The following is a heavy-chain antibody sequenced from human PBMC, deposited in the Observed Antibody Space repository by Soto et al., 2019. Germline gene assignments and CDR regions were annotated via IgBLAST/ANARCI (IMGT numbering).Heavy chain of an antibody. CDR1: GFTFRFYA. CDR3: ARDGIVGVRTFDY. D-gene: IGHD1-26*01. Sequence: GGSLTLSCAASGFTFRFYAMSWVRQAPGKGLEWVSAITGSGNRTYYADSVKGRFTISRDQTKNTLYLQMNSLRSEDTATYYCARDGIVGVRTFDYWGQGSLVTVSS. V-gene: IGHV3-23*01. J-gene: IGHJ4*02. CDR2: ITGSGNRT.